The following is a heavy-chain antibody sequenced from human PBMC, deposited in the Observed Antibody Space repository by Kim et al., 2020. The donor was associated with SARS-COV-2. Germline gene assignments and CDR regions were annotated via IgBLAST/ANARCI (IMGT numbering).Heavy chain of an antibody. CDR1: GFTVSTNY. J-gene: IGHJ4*02. Sequence: GGSLRLSCEASGFTVSTNYMSWVRQRPGKGLEWVSIIYSGGTRYYADSVKVRFTISRDNSKNTLYLQMNSLRADDTAMYYCASLNYYDTSGYYPQWGQGTLVTVSS. V-gene: IGHV3-66*01. D-gene: IGHD3-22*01. CDR3: ASLNYYDTSGYYPQ. CDR2: IYSGGTR.